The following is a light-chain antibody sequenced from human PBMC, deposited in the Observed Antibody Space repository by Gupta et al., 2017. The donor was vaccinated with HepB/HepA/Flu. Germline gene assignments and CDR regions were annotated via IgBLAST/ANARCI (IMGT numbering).Light chain of an antibody. Sequence: DIQMTQSPSSLSASVGDRVTITCRASQSISSYLNWYQQKPGKAPKLLIYAASSLQSGVPSRFRGHGTWTDITLTISRPQPEDFANQFFQQMYSTPCGFGPGTKMENK. CDR2: AAS. CDR3: QQMYSTPCG. V-gene: IGKV1-39*01. J-gene: IGKJ2*04. CDR1: QSISSY.